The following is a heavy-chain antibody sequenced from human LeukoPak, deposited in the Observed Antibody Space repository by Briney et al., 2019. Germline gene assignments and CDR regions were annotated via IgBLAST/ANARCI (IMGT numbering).Heavy chain of an antibody. CDR3: ARDVSRSRDY. Sequence: ASVKVSCKASGYTFTGNYMYWVRQAPGQGLEWMGWINPNSGVTNYAQKFQGRVTLTRDTSITTAYMELSRLNSDDTAFYYCARDVSRSRDYWGQGTLVTVSS. V-gene: IGHV1-2*02. J-gene: IGHJ4*02. CDR1: GYTFTGNY. CDR2: INPNSGVT. D-gene: IGHD2-8*01.